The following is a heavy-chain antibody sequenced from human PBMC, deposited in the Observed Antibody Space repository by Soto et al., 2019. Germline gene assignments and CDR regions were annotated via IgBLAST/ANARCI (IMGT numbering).Heavy chain of an antibody. CDR1: GFTFSASD. D-gene: IGHD3-16*01. V-gene: IGHV3-13*01. Sequence: EVQLVESGGGLVQPGGSLRLSCAASGFTFSASDMHWVRQTTGGGLEWVAAIGTLHDTYYPNSVKGRFTISRENAKNSFYFKMESLGAGETAVYFCKRRAFYGQGGGGWLDPWGQGALVIVSS. CDR2: IGTLHDT. J-gene: IGHJ5*02. CDR3: KRRAFYGQGGGGWLDP.